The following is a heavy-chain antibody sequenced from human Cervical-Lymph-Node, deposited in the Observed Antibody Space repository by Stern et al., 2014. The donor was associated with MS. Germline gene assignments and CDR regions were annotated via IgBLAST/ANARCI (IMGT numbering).Heavy chain of an antibody. CDR2: ITNGGST. CDR3: ARDTSSPERSDW. Sequence: EVQLVESGGGVIQPGGSLRLSFTASGFTVSRDYMTWVRQAPGKGLEWVSLITNGGSTFYTDSVKGRFPISRDDSKNTVYLHMTSLRAEDTAMYYCARDTSSPERSDWWGQGTLVTVSS. CDR1: GFTVSRDY. D-gene: IGHD1-1*01. J-gene: IGHJ4*02. V-gene: IGHV3-53*01.